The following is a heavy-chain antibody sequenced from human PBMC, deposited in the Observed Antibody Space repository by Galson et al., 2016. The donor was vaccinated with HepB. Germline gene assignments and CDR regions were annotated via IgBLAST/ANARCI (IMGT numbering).Heavy chain of an antibody. V-gene: IGHV3-48*01. CDR3: ARGSIYGDFDY. CDR1: GFSFSSHS. Sequence: SLRLSCAASGFSFSSHSMHWVRQAPGKGLEWLSYIPSRSNVIFYADSVRGRFAISRENAKNSLYLQMNILRAGDTAVYHCARGSIYGDFDYWGQGTLVTVSS. CDR2: IPSRSNVI. D-gene: IGHD4-17*01. J-gene: IGHJ4*02.